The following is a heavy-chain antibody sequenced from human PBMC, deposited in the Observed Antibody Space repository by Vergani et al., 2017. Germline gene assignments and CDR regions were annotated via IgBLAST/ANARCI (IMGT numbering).Heavy chain of an antibody. J-gene: IGHJ4*02. CDR2: ISSSGNYI. D-gene: IGHD6-6*01. CDR1: GFTFSSHG. V-gene: IGHV3-21*02. Sequence: VQLVESEGGVVQPGRSLTLSCVASGFTFSSHGMHWVRQAPGKGLEWVSSISSSGNYIYYTDSMKGRFTISRDNAKSSLSLQMNSLRAEDTAVYYCARGDSSSSEGDYFDYWGQGTLVTVSS. CDR3: ARGDSSSSEGDYFDY.